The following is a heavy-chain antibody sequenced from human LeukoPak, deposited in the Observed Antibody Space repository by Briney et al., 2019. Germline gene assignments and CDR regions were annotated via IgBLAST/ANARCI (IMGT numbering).Heavy chain of an antibody. V-gene: IGHV4-38-2*02. J-gene: IGHJ4*02. CDR2: IYHSGST. CDR3: ARDGYYYDSNGSDY. Sequence: SETLSLTCTVSGYSISSGYYWGWIRQPPGKGLEWIGSIYHSGSTYYNPSLKSRVTISVDTSKNQFSLKLSSVTAADTAVYYCARDGYYYDSNGSDYWGQGTLVTVSS. D-gene: IGHD3-22*01. CDR1: GYSISSGYY.